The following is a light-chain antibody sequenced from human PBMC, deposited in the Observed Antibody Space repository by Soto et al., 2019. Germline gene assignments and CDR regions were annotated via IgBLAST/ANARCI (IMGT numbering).Light chain of an antibody. CDR3: RSFTSASTRI. Sequence: QSALTQPASVSGSPGQSISIPCTGTSSDIGAFNFVSWYQQHPGKAPKVLIYGVTNRPSGVDYRFSGSKSGNTASLIISGLRPEDEADYYCRSFTSASTRIFGTGTKLTVL. V-gene: IGLV2-14*03. J-gene: IGLJ1*01. CDR2: GVT. CDR1: SSDIGAFNF.